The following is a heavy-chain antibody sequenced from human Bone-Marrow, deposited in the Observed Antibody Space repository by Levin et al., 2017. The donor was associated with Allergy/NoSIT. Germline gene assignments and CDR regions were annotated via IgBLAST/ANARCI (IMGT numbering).Heavy chain of an antibody. CDR3: ASLGPLRGAAPQFDP. CDR1: GFTFSDYY. J-gene: IGHJ5*02. V-gene: IGHV3-11*03. D-gene: IGHD1-26*01. CDR2: ISTSSDYT. Sequence: KPGGSLRLSCLASGFTFSDYYMNWIRQAPGKGLEWVSYISTSSDYTNYADSVKGRFTVSRDNAKNSLYLQMNNLRAGDTAVYYCASLGPLRGAAPQFDPWGQGALVTVSS.